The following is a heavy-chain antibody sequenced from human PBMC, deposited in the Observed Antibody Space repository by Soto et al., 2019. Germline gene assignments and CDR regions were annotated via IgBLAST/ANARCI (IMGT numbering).Heavy chain of an antibody. CDR3: ARDDYGDPGDY. J-gene: IGHJ4*02. V-gene: IGHV4-59*12. Sequence: SETLSLTCTVSGGSISSYYWSWIRQPPGKGLEWIGYIYYSGSTNYNPSLKSRVTISVDTSKNQFSLRLGSVTAADTAVYYCARDDYGDPGDYWGQGTLVTVSS. CDR2: IYYSGST. CDR1: GGSISSYY. D-gene: IGHD4-17*01.